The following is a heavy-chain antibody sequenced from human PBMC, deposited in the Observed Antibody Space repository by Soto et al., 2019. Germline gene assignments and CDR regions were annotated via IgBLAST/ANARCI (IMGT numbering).Heavy chain of an antibody. J-gene: IGHJ3*02. CDR3: ARGREYCSGVSCYSLVDEDAFDI. CDR1: RGTFSSYT. Sequence: QVQLVQSGAEEKKPGSSVKVSCKASRGTFSSYTISWVRQAPGQGLEWMGRIILILGIAHHAQEFQDRVTVPATTSTSTTYMVLSSLTTQDTAVYYCARGREYCSGVSCYSLVDEDAFDIWGQGTMVTVSS. V-gene: IGHV1-69*02. CDR2: IILILGIA. D-gene: IGHD2-15*01.